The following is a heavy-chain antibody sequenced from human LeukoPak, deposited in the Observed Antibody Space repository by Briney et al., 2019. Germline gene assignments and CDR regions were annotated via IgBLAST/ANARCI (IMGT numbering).Heavy chain of an antibody. V-gene: IGHV3-21*01. Sequence: GGSLRLSCAAPGFTFSSYSMNWVRQAPGKGLEWVSSISSSSSYIYYADSVKGRFTISRDNAKNSLYLQMNSLRAEDTAVYYCARDLGGSRLNWFDPWGQGTLVTVSS. CDR1: GFTFSSYS. CDR3: ARDLGGSRLNWFDP. J-gene: IGHJ5*02. CDR2: ISSSSSYI. D-gene: IGHD1-26*01.